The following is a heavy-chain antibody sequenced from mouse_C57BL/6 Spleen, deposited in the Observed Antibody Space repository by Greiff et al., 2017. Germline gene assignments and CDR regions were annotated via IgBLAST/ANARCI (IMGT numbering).Heavy chain of an antibody. J-gene: IGHJ3*01. D-gene: IGHD1-1*01. CDR2: ISSGGSYT. CDR1: GFTFSSYG. Sequence: EVKLVESGGDLVKPGGSLKLSCAASGFTFSSYGMSWVRQTPDKRLEWVATISSGGSYTYYPDSVKGRFTISRDNAKNTLYLQMSSLKSEDTAMYYCARHRGDYYGSSPWFAYWGQGTLVTVSA. CDR3: ARHRGDYYGSSPWFAY. V-gene: IGHV5-6*01.